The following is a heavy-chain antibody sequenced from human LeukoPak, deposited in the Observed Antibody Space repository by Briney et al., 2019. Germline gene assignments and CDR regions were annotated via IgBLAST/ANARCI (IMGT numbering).Heavy chain of an antibody. V-gene: IGHV4-31*01. Sequence: SQTLSLTCTVSGGSISSGGYYWSWIRQHPGKGLEWSGYIYYIGSTYYNPSLKSLVTISVDTSKNQFSLKLSSVTAADTAVYYCARLTLNWNDRWLYYGMDVWGQGTTVTVSS. J-gene: IGHJ6*02. CDR2: IYYIGST. D-gene: IGHD1-1*01. CDR1: GGSISSGGYY. CDR3: ARLTLNWNDRWLYYGMDV.